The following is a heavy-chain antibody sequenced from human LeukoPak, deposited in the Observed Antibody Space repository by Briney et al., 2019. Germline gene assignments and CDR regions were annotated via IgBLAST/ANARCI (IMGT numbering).Heavy chain of an antibody. J-gene: IGHJ5*02. CDR2: ISSSSSYI. CDR1: GFTFSSYS. Sequence: GGSLRLSCAASGFTFSSYSMNWVRQAPGKGLEWVSSISSSSSYIYYADSVKGRFTISRDNARNSLYLQMNSLRAEDTAVYYCARDLGSGSYSIWFDPWGQGTLVTVSS. CDR3: ARDLGSGSYSIWFDP. V-gene: IGHV3-21*01. D-gene: IGHD1-26*01.